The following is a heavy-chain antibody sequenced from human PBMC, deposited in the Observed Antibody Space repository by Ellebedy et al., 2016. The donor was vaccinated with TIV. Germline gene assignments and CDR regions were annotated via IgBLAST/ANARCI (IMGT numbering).Heavy chain of an antibody. J-gene: IGHJ6*02. D-gene: IGHD3-10*01. Sequence: ASVKVSCKASGYTFTAYHIHWVRQAPGQGLEWMGWIYSYSGGTNYAPKFQGRVTMTRDMSISPAYMELIGLKSDDTAVYYCSSDLDYYYGSVSSHYGIDFWGQGTTVTVSS. CDR3: SSDLDYYYGSVSSHYGIDF. V-gene: IGHV1-2*02. CDR2: IYSYSGGT. CDR1: GYTFTAYH.